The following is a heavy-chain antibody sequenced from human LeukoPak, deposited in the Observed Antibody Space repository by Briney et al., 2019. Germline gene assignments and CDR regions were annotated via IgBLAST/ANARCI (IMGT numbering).Heavy chain of an antibody. D-gene: IGHD6-19*01. CDR2: IYSGGST. J-gene: IGHJ4*02. CDR3: AKERTARSGWHPILDS. CDR1: GFTVSSNY. Sequence: PGGSLRLSCAASGFTVSSNYMSWVRQAPGKGLEWVSVIYSGGSTYYAASVKGRFTVSRDNSKNSLFLQMNNLRTGDTALYYCAKERTARSGWHPILDSWGQGTLVTVSS. V-gene: IGHV3-53*05.